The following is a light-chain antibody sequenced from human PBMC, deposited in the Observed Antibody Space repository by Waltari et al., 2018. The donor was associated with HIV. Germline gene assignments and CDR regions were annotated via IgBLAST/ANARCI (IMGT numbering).Light chain of an antibody. CDR3: CSYAGSSTFGV. Sequence: QPALTQPASVSGSPGQSITIPCTGTSSDVGSYNLVSWSQQHPGKAPKLMIYEVSKRPSGVSNRFSGSKSGNTASLTISGLQAEDEADYYCCSYAGSSTFGVFGGGTKLTVL. CDR1: SSDVGSYNL. CDR2: EVS. V-gene: IGLV2-23*02. J-gene: IGLJ3*02.